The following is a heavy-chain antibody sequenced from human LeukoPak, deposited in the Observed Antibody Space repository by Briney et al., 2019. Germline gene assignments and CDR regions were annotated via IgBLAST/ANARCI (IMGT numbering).Heavy chain of an antibody. D-gene: IGHD3-3*01. CDR3: ARGAKPCYDFWSGSFCYYYYMGV. J-gene: IGHJ6*03. Sequence: PGGSLRLSCAASGFTFSSYGMHWVRQAPGKGLEWVAVIWYDGSNKYYADSVKGRFTISRDNSKNTLYLQMNSLRAEDTAVYYCARGAKPCYDFWSGSFCYYYYMGVWGKGTTVTVSS. V-gene: IGHV3-33*01. CDR2: IWYDGSNK. CDR1: GFTFSSYG.